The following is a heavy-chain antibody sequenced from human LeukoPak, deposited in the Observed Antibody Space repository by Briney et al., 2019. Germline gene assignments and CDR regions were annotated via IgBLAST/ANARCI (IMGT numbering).Heavy chain of an antibody. D-gene: IGHD6-19*01. CDR2: ISSSGSTI. CDR1: GFTFSSYE. Sequence: GGSLRLSCAASGFTFSSYEMNWVRQAPGKGLEWLSYISSSGSTIYYADSVRGRFTISRDNTKNSLYLQMNSLRAEDTAFYYCARRPYNGAWPSRSYSYYMDVWGKGTTVTVSS. J-gene: IGHJ6*03. V-gene: IGHV3-48*03. CDR3: ARRPYNGAWPSRSYSYYMDV.